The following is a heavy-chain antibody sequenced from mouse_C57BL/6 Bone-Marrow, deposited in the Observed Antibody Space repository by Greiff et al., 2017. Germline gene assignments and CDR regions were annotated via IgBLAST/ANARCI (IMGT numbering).Heavy chain of an antibody. V-gene: IGHV5-4*01. CDR3: ARDRNGSGYGDY. CDR2: ISDGGSYT. D-gene: IGHD3-2*02. CDR1: GFTFSSYA. J-gene: IGHJ4*01. Sequence: EVKLEESGGGLVKPGGSLKLSCAASGFTFSSYAMSWVRQTPEKRLEWVATISDGGSYTYYPDNVKGRFTISRDNAKNNLYLQMSHLKSEDTAMYYCARDRNGSGYGDYWGQGTSVTVSS.